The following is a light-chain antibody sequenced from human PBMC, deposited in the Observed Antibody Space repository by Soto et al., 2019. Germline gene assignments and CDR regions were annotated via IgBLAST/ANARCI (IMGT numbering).Light chain of an antibody. CDR1: QSVSSD. CDR3: QQYNNWPPIT. V-gene: IGKV3-15*01. J-gene: IGKJ5*01. CDR2: GAS. Sequence: EIVMTQSPATLSVSPGERATLSCRASQSVSSDLAWYQQKPGQAPRLLIHGASTRATGIPARFSGSGSGTEFTLIISSLQSEDFAVYYCQQYNNWPPITFGQGTRLEIK.